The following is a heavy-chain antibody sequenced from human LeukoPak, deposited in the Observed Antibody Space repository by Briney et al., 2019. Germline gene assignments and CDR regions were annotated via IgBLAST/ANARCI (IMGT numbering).Heavy chain of an antibody. J-gene: IGHJ4*02. CDR1: GFTFSSYA. CDR2: ISGSGGST. D-gene: IGHD2-2*02. CDR3: AKMGCSSTSCYRGSDY. Sequence: GGSLRLSCAASGFTFSSYAMSWVRQAPWKGLEWVSAISGSGGSTYYADSVEGRFTISRDNSKNTLYLQMNSLRAEDTAVYYCAKMGCSSTSCYRGSDYWGQGTLVTVSS. V-gene: IGHV3-23*01.